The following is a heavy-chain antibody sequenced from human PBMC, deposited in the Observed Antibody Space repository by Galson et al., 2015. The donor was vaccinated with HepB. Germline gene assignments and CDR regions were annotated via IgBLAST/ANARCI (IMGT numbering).Heavy chain of an antibody. V-gene: IGHV4-59*01. CDR2: VYYSGSI. Sequence: ATLSSTCTASGGSLTYYYWNWIRQPPGKVLEWIGYVYYSGSIIYQPSLKSRVTLSVHTSKNQFSLRLTSLTAADTAVYYWARNRRTLGYYMDVWGKGTTATVSS. D-gene: IGHD3-16*01. J-gene: IGHJ6*03. CDR3: ARNRRTLGYYMDV. CDR1: GGSLTYYY.